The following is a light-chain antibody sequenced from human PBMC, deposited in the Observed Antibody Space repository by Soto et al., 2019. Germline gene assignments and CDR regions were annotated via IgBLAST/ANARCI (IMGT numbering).Light chain of an antibody. CDR2: VGS. CDR3: VQGLHSPYS. V-gene: IGKV2-28*01. J-gene: IGKJ2*03. CDR1: QSLLYSNGYNY. Sequence: DIVLTQSPLSLTVTPGEPASISCRSNQSLLYSNGYNYLDWYLQKPGQSPQLLIYVGSNRASGVPDRFSGRGSGTDFTLKIRRVQTADVGVYYCVQGLHSPYSCGPGTKLAIK.